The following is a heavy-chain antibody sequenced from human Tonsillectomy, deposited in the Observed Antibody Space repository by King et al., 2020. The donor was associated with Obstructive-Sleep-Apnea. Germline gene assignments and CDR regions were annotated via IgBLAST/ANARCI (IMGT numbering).Heavy chain of an antibody. CDR3: ARDSAWSFDY. CDR1: GFTFSSYS. D-gene: IGHD6-19*01. CDR2: INAGRHTT. J-gene: IGHJ4*02. Sequence: VQLVESGGASVQPGGSLRLSCVTSGFTFSSYSMNWVRQAPGKGLEWVSYINAGRHTTLYADSVKGRFTISRDDAKNSLYLQMNSLRAEDTAVYYCARDSAWSFDYWGQGALVTVSS. V-gene: IGHV3-48*01.